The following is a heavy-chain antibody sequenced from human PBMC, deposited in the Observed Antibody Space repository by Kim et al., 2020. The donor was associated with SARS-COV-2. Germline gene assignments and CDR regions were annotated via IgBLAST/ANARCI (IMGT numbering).Heavy chain of an antibody. J-gene: IGHJ3*02. CDR1: GFIFNTFG. CDR2: ISSDGRNK. D-gene: IGHD6-19*01. Sequence: GGSLRLSCAASGFIFNTFGMHWVRQAPGQGLEWVAVISSDGRNKFYSDSVKGRFTISRDNSKTTLYLQMNSLRAEDTAVYYCARDTETTGWYEGAVDIWGQGKMVPV. V-gene: IGHV3-33*05. CDR3: ARDTETTGWYEGAVDI.